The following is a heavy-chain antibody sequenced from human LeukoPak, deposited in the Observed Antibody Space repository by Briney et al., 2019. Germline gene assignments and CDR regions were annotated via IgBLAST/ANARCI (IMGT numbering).Heavy chain of an antibody. CDR3: ARAGAAWYFDL. J-gene: IGHJ2*01. D-gene: IGHD6-25*01. CDR1: GFTFSSYA. V-gene: IGHV3-30*14. CDR2: ISYDGSNK. Sequence: PGGSLRLSCAASGFTFSSYAMHWVRQAPGKGLGWVAVISYDGSNKYHADSVKGRFTISRDNSKNTLYLQMNNLRAGDTAVYYCARAGAAWYFDLWGRGTLVTVSS.